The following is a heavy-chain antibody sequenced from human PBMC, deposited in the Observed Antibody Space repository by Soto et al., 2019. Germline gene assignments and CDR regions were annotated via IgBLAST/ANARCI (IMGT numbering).Heavy chain of an antibody. Sequence: EVQLVESGGDLVQRGGSLRLSCVGSGFNFSVFSINWVPQAPGKGVEWFSYITSDTKTIKYADSVKGRFTISRDNAKNSVYLQMNSLRDEDTAVYYCARSVEGHFDYWGQGTVVTVSS. J-gene: IGHJ4*02. CDR1: GFNFSVFS. CDR3: ARSVEGHFDY. V-gene: IGHV3-48*02. D-gene: IGHD6-19*01. CDR2: ITSDTKTI.